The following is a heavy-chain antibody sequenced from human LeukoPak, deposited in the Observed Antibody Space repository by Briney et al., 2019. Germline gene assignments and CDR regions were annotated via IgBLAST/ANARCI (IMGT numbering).Heavy chain of an antibody. D-gene: IGHD3-10*01. CDR2: ISGSGGST. J-gene: IGHJ4*02. V-gene: IGHV3-23*01. Sequence: GGSLRLSCAASGFTSSSYTMHWVRQAPGKGLEWVSAISGSGGSTYYADSVKGRFTISRDNSKNTLYLQMNSLRAEDTAVYYCARDMEEYFDYWGQGTLVTVSS. CDR1: GFTSSSYT. CDR3: ARDMEEYFDY.